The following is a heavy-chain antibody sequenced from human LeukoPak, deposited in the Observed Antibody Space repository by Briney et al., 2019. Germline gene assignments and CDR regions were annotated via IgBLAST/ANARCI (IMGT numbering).Heavy chain of an antibody. Sequence: GGSLRLSCAASGFTFSSYSMNWVRQALGKGLEWVSSISSSSSYIYYADSVKGRFTISRDNAKNSLYLQMNSLRAEDTAVYYCARVERLAYFDYWGQGTLVTVSS. J-gene: IGHJ4*02. D-gene: IGHD6-25*01. CDR1: GFTFSSYS. CDR3: ARVERLAYFDY. V-gene: IGHV3-21*01. CDR2: ISSSSSYI.